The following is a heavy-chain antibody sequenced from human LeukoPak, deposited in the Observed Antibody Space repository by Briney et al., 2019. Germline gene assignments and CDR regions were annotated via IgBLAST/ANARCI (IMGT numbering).Heavy chain of an antibody. Sequence: SETLSLTCTVSGYSISSGYYWGWIRQPPGKGLEWIGSIYHSGSTYYNPSLKSRVTISVDTSKNQFFLKLSSVTAADTAVYYCARTLGGVAATYFDYWGQGTLVTVSS. CDR1: GYSISSGYY. CDR2: IYHSGST. D-gene: IGHD2-15*01. V-gene: IGHV4-38-2*02. CDR3: ARTLGGVAATYFDY. J-gene: IGHJ4*02.